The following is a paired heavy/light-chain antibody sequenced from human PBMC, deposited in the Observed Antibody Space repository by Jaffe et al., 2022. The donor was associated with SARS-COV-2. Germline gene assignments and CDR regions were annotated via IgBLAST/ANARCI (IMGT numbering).Heavy chain of an antibody. D-gene: IGHD2-21*02. V-gene: IGHV4-39*01. CDR3: ATVVAPAIGYYYYYMDV. J-gene: IGHJ6*03. Sequence: QLQLQESGPGLVKPSETLSLTCSVSGGSISSSTYYWGWIRQPPGKGLEWIGSIYYSGSTYYNPSLKSRVTISVDTSKNQFSLKLSSVTAADTAVYYCATVVAPAIGYYYYYMDVWGKGTTVTVSS. CDR2: IYYSGST. CDR1: GGSISSSTYY.
Light chain of an antibody. Sequence: QSVLTQPPSVSGAPGQRVTISCTGSSSNIGAGYDVHWYQQLPGTAPKLLIFGNSNRPSGVPDRFSGSKSGTSASLAITGLQAEDEADYYCQSYDSSLSGYVFGTGTKVAVL. CDR2: GNS. J-gene: IGLJ1*01. V-gene: IGLV1-40*01. CDR1: SSNIGAGYD. CDR3: QSYDSSLSGYV.